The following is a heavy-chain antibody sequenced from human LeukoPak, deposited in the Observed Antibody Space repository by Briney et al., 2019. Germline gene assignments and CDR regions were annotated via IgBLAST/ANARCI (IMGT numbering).Heavy chain of an antibody. CDR2: IKQDGSEK. Sequence: GGSLRLSCAASGFTFSTSWMSWVRQAPGKGLEWLAIIKQDGSEKYYVDSVKGRFTISRDNAKNSLYLQMNSLRAEDTAVYYCARDLGYSWFWFDPWGQGTLVTVSS. CDR3: ARDLGYSWFWFDP. J-gene: IGHJ5*02. D-gene: IGHD2-15*01. CDR1: GFTFSTSW. V-gene: IGHV3-7*01.